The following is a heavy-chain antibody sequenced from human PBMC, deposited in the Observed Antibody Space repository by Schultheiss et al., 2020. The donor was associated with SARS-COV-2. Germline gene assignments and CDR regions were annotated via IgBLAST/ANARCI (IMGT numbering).Heavy chain of an antibody. Sequence: GESLKISCAASGFTFSSYAMSWVRQAPGKGLEWVSAISGSGGSTYYADSVKGRFTISRDNSKNTLYLQMNSLRAEDTAVYYCAKEGITIFGVVITYYYYGMDVWGQGTTVTVSS. CDR2: ISGSGGST. CDR1: GFTFSSYA. V-gene: IGHV3-23*01. CDR3: AKEGITIFGVVITYYYYGMDV. D-gene: IGHD3-3*01. J-gene: IGHJ6*02.